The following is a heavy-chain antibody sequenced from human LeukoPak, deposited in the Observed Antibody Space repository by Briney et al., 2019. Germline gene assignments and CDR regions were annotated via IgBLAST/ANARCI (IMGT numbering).Heavy chain of an antibody. D-gene: IGHD2-15*01. CDR2: IYYSGST. CDR1: GGSISSSNYY. CDR3: ASLVVAAYTKGN. Sequence: SETLSLTCTVSGGSISSSNYYWGWIRQPPGKGLEWIGSIYYSGSTYYNPSLKSRVTISVGTSKSQFSLKLSSVTAADTAVYYCASLVVAAYTKGNWGQGTLVTVSS. V-gene: IGHV4-39*01. J-gene: IGHJ4*02.